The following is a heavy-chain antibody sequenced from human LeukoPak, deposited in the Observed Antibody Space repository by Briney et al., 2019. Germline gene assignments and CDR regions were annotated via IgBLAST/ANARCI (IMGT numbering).Heavy chain of an antibody. CDR1: GGSFSGYY. V-gene: IGHV4-34*01. CDR3: RGRQLGGDAFDI. D-gene: IGHD6-6*01. Sequence: NPSETLSLTCAVYGGSFSGYYWSWIRQPPGKGLEWIGEINHTGSTNYNPSLKSRVTISVDTSKNQFSLKLSSVTAADTAVYYCRGRQLGGDAFDIWGQGTMVTVSS. CDR2: INHTGST. J-gene: IGHJ3*02.